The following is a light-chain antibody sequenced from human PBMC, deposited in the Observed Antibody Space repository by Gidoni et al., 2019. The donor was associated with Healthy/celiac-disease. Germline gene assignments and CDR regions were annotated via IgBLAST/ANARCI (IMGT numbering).Light chain of an antibody. J-gene: IGKJ2*01. CDR2: GAS. CDR1: QSVSSSY. V-gene: IGKV3-20*01. CDR3: QQYGSSLST. Sequence: EIVLTQSPGTLSLSPGERATLSCRASQSVSSSYLAWYQQKPGQAPRHLIYGASSRATGIPDRFSGSGSGTDFTLTISRLEPEDFAVYYCQQYGSSLSTFGQGTKLEIK.